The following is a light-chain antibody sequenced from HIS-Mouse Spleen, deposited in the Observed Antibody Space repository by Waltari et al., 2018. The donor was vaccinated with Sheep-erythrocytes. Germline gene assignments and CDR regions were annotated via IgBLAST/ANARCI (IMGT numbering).Light chain of an antibody. J-gene: IGKJ4*01. V-gene: IGKV1-39*01. CDR1: QSISSY. CDR3: QQNYSTPPLT. CDR2: AAS. Sequence: DIQMTQLPSSLSASGGDRVTIICRASQSISSYLNWYQQKPGKAPKLLIYAASSLQSVVPSRFSGSVSGTDFTLTISSLQPEYFATYYCQQNYSTPPLTFGGWTKVEIK.